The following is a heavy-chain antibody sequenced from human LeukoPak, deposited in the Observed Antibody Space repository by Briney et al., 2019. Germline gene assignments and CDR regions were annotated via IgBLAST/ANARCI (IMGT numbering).Heavy chain of an antibody. J-gene: IGHJ4*02. CDR3: AKSPYYDILTLIDY. Sequence: PGGSLRLSCAASGFTFSSYGMHWVRQAPGKGLEWVAVISYDGSNKYYADSVKGRFTISRDNSKNTLYLQMSSLRAEDTAVYYCAKSPYYDILTLIDYWGQGTLVTVSS. CDR2: ISYDGSNK. CDR1: GFTFSSYG. V-gene: IGHV3-30*18. D-gene: IGHD3-9*01.